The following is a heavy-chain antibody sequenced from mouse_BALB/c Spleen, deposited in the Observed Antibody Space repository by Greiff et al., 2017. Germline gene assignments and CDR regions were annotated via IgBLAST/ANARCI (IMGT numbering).Heavy chain of an antibody. CDR1: GYTFTSYY. V-gene: IGHV1S56*01. Sequence: QVQLKQSGPELVKPGASVRISCKASGYTFTSYYIHWVKQRPGQGLEWIGWIYPGNVNTKYNEKFKGKATLTADKSSSTAYMQLSSLTSEDSAVYFCARSGDYGNYGAMDYWGQGTSVTVSS. CDR3: ARSGDYGNYGAMDY. J-gene: IGHJ4*01. D-gene: IGHD2-1*01. CDR2: IYPGNVNT.